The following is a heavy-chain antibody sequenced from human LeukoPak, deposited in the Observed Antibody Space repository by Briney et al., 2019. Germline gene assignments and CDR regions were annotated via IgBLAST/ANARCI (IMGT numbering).Heavy chain of an antibody. CDR3: EKDIGLGIDY. V-gene: IGHV3-9*01. D-gene: IGHD3-10*01. J-gene: IGHJ4*02. CDR2: ISWNRGSI. Sequence: GGSLRLSCAASGFTFDDYAMHWVRQAPGKGVEWVSRISWNRGSIGYADSVKGRFTISRDNAKNSLYLQKNSLRPEDTALYYCEKDIGLGIDYWGRGTLVTVSS. CDR1: GFTFDDYA.